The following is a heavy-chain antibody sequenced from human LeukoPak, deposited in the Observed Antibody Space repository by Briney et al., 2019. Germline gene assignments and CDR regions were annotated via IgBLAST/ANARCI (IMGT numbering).Heavy chain of an antibody. J-gene: IGHJ5*02. V-gene: IGHV4-39*07. CDR3: ARDLLQWLVPDLGWFDP. Sequence: SETLSLTCTVSGGSISSYYWGWIRQPPGKGLEWIGSIYYSGSTYYNPSLKSRVTISVDTSKNQFSLKLSSVTAADTAVYYCARDLLQWLVPDLGWFDPWGQGTLVTVSS. CDR1: GGSISSYY. CDR2: IYYSGST. D-gene: IGHD6-19*01.